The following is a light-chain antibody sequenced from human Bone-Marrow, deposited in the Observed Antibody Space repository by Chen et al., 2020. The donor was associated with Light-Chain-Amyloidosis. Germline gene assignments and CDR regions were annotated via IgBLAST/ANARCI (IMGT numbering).Light chain of an antibody. J-gene: IGLJ2*01. CDR3: QSADSSGTYEVI. Sequence: SYELTQPPSVPVSPGQTARITCSGDDLPTKYAYWYQQKPGQAPVLVIHRDTERPSGISERFSGSSSGTTATLTISRVQAEDEADYHCQSADSSGTYEVIFGGGTKLTVL. V-gene: IGLV3-25*03. CDR1: DLPTKY. CDR2: RDT.